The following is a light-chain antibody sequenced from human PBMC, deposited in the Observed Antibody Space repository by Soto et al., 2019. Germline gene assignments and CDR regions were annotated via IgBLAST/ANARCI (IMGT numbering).Light chain of an antibody. V-gene: IGKV2-24*01. J-gene: IGKJ4*01. CDR2: QIS. CDR3: MQATQFPLS. Sequence: DIVLTQTPLSSPVTVGQPASISCRSSQRLVHSDGNTYLSWLQQRPGQPPRLLIYQISNRFSGVPHRFTGSGAGADFTLKISRVEAEDVGTYYCMQATQFPLSFGGGTKVKIK. CDR1: QRLVHSDGNTY.